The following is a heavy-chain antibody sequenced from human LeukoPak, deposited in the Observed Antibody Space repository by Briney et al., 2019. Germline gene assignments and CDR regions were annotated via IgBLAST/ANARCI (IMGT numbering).Heavy chain of an antibody. CDR1: GFTFTSYS. V-gene: IGHV3-23*01. D-gene: IGHD6-19*01. CDR2: ISESGSTT. Sequence: GGSLRLSCVASGFTFTSYSMIWVRQAPGKGLEWVSSISESGSTTDYADSVRGRFTISRDNSRNTLSLQMNSLRAEDTAVYYCARQWPVKGWGQGTLVTVSS. CDR3: ARQWPVKG. J-gene: IGHJ4*02.